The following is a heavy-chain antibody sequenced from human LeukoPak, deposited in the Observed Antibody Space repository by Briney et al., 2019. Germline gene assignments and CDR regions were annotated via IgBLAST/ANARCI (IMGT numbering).Heavy chain of an antibody. CDR3: ARDAMVRGVWAFDY. J-gene: IGHJ4*02. V-gene: IGHV3-21*01. CDR1: GFTFSSYS. CDR2: ISPYSTYI. D-gene: IGHD3-10*01. Sequence: GGSLRLSCAASGFTFSSYSMNWVRQAPGKGLEWVSSISPYSTYIFYADSVKGRFTISRDNAKNSLYLQMNSLRAEDTAVYYCARDAMVRGVWAFDYWGQGTLVTVSS.